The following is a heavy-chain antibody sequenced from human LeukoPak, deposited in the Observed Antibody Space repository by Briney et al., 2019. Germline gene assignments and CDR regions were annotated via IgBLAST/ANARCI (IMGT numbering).Heavy chain of an antibody. Sequence: GASVKVSCKASGYTFTSYYIHWVRQAPRQGLEWMGKINPVNGGTSYAQKFQGRVAMTRDTTTSTVYMEMSSLRSEDTAIYYCARDYTGNGNGDYWGQGTLVTVSS. J-gene: IGHJ4*02. V-gene: IGHV1-46*03. CDR2: INPVNGGT. CDR1: GYTFTSYY. CDR3: ARDYTGNGNGDY. D-gene: IGHD2-8*02.